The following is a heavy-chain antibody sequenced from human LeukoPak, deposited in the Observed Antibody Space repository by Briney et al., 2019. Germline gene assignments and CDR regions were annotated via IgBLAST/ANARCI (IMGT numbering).Heavy chain of an antibody. J-gene: IGHJ4*02. CDR3: VRDVPDFWSGFDY. D-gene: IGHD3-3*01. V-gene: IGHV1-18*01. Sequence: ASVKVSCKASGYPFTTYGLSWVRQAPGQGLEWMGQISGNDGDTDYAQKFQGRVTMTTDTATSTAYMELTSLRSDDTAVYYCVRDVPDFWSGFDYWGQGTLVTVSP. CDR2: ISGNDGDT. CDR1: GYPFTTYG.